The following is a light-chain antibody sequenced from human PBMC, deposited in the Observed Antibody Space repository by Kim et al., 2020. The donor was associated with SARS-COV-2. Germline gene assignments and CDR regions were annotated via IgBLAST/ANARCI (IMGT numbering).Light chain of an antibody. Sequence: PASISCRSSQSLVDSNGRTFLHWFQQRTGQSPRRLIFEVSNRESGVPDRFSGSGSGTDFTLEINRVEAEDVGIYFCLQGTHWPRTFGQGTKVDIK. V-gene: IGKV2-30*01. CDR2: EVS. J-gene: IGKJ1*01. CDR3: LQGTHWPRT. CDR1: QSLVDSNGRTF.